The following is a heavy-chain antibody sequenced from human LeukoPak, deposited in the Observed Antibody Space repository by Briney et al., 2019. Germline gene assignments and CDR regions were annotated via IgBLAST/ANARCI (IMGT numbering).Heavy chain of an antibody. CDR1: GGSISSYY. CDR2: IYYSGST. V-gene: IGHV4-59*08. J-gene: IGHJ4*02. CDR3: ARQNWDPHFDY. D-gene: IGHD7-27*01. Sequence: SETLSLTCTVSGGSISSYYWSWIRQPPGKGLEWIGYIYYSGSTNYNPSLKSRVTISVDTSKNQFSLKLSSVTAADTAVFYCARQNWDPHFDYRGQGTLVTVSS.